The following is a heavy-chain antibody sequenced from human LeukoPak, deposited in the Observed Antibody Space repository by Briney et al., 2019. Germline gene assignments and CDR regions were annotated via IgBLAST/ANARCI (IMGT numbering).Heavy chain of an antibody. CDR2: INTDGSYT. CDR1: GFPFHGCL. V-gene: IGHV3-74*01. Sequence: GGSLRLSSAASGFPFHGCLMHLGRQAPGKGLVWVSRINTDGSYTSYADSVKGRFTISRDNDKNTLYLQMNSLRTDDTALQCCTTDLSGPEDYWGQGTLVTVSS. D-gene: IGHD3-10*01. J-gene: IGHJ4*02. CDR3: TTDLSGPEDY.